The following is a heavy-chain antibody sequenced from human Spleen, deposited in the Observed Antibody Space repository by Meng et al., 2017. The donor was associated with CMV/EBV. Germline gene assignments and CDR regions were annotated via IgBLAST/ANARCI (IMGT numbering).Heavy chain of an antibody. CDR1: ENTFNHYG. CDR3: ARPKTSLGVGETPGFDY. Sequence: SVKVSCKASENTFNHYGLSWVRQAPGQGLEWMGGIIPIFGTANYTQKFQGRVTITTDESTSTAYMELSSLRSEDTAVYYCARPKTSLGVGETPGFDYWGQGTLVTVSS. J-gene: IGHJ4*02. D-gene: IGHD1-26*01. V-gene: IGHV1-69*05. CDR2: IIPIFGTA.